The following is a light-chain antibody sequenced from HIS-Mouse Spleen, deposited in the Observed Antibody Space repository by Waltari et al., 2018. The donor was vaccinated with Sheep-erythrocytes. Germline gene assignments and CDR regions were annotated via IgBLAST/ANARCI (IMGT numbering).Light chain of an antibody. V-gene: IGKV2-28*01. CDR3: MQALQTPLT. CDR2: LGS. Sequence: DIVMTQSPLSLPVTPGEPASISCRSSQSLLHSNGYNYLDWYLQKPGQSQQLLIYLGSNRASGIPYRFSGSGSGTDFTLKISRVEAEDVGVYYCMQALQTPLTFGGGTKVEIK. J-gene: IGKJ4*01. CDR1: QSLLHSNGYNY.